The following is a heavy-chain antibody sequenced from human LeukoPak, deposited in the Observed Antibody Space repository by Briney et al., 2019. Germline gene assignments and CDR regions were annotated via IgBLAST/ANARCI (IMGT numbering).Heavy chain of an antibody. D-gene: IGHD6-19*01. J-gene: IGHJ4*02. CDR3: AKPYSSGWYPGGGYFDY. CDR2: ISYDGSNK. Sequence: PGGSLRLSCAASGFTFSSFAMHWVRQAPGKGLEWVAVISYDGSNKYYADSVKGRFTISRDNSKNTLYLQMNSLRAEDTAVYYCAKPYSSGWYPGGGYFDYWGQGTLVTVSS. CDR1: GFTFSSFA. V-gene: IGHV3-30*18.